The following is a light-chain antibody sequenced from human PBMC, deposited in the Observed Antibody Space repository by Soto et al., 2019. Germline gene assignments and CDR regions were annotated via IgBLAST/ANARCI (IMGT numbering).Light chain of an antibody. Sequence: EIIMTQSPATLSVSPVEIATLSCKASQSINNNLAWYQQKLGQAPRLLIYGASTRATGVPTRISGSGSGTEFTLTISSLQSEDFAVYYCQQYNSWPLTFGGGTKVDIK. CDR3: QQYNSWPLT. CDR2: GAS. V-gene: IGKV3D-15*01. CDR1: QSINNN. J-gene: IGKJ4*01.